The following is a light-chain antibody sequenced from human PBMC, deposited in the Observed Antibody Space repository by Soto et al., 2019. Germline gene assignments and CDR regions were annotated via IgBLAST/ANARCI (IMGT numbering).Light chain of an antibody. CDR2: DAS. Sequence: DLQMSQSPSSLSASVGERATIXXRASRTLDNDLNGFQQKPRKAPKIRIDDASNLEAGVPSRFSGSGCGTDFTFIISSLQPADIATSYYQQSENLGTFGGGTKVDIK. CDR3: QQSENLGT. V-gene: IGKV1-33*01. CDR1: RTLDND. J-gene: IGKJ4*01.